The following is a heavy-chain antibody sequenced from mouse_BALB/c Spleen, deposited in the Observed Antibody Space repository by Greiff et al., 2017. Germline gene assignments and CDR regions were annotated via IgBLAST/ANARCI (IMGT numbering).Heavy chain of an antibody. CDR1: GYTFTSYW. D-gene: IGHD4-1*01. V-gene: IGHV1-7*01. CDR2: INPSTGYT. CDR3: ASDDNWFDY. J-gene: IGHJ2*01. Sequence: QVQLQQSGAELAKPGASVKMSCKASGYTFTSYWMHWVNQRPGQGLEWIGYINPSTGYTEYNQKFKDKATLTADKSSSTAYMHLRSLTSEDSAVYYFASDDNWFDYWGQGTTLTVAA.